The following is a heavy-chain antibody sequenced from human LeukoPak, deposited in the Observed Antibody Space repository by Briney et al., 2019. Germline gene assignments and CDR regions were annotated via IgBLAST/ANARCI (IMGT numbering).Heavy chain of an antibody. Sequence: SETLSLTCTVSGYSISSGYYWGWIRQPPGKGLEWIGSFYHTESTYYSPSLKSRVTMSVDTSKNQFSLTLSSVTAADTAVYYCARDPSQYFDLNWFDSRGRGTLVTVSS. CDR2: FYHTEST. J-gene: IGHJ5*01. V-gene: IGHV4-38-2*02. CDR3: ARDPSQYFDLNWFDS. D-gene: IGHD3-9*01. CDR1: GYSISSGYY.